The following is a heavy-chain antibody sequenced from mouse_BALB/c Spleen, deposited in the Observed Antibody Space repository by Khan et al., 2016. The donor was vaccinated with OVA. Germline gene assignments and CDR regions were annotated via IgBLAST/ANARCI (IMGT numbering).Heavy chain of an antibody. J-gene: IGHJ2*01. V-gene: IGHV1-5*01. CDR3: TRSYESYYFDY. CDR1: GYSFTSYW. CDR2: LYPGNSDT. Sequence: EVQLQQSGTVLARPGASVMMSCKASGYSFTSYWIHWLKQRPGQGLEWIGALYPGNSDTRYNQKFKGKAKLTAVTSASTAYMELSSLTNEDSAVYYCTRSYESYYFDYWGQGTTLTVSS. D-gene: IGHD2-3*01.